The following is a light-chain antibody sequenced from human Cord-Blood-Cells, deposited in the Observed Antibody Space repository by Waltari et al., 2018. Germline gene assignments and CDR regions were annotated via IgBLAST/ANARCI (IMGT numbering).Light chain of an antibody. Sequence: QSALTQPASVSGSPGQPITIPCTGTSSDVGGYNYFSWYQQHPGKAPKLMIYDVSNRPSGVSNRFSGSKSGNTASLTISGLQAEDEADYYCSSYTSSSPWVFGGGTKLTVL. V-gene: IGLV2-14*01. CDR1: SSDVGGYNY. CDR3: SSYTSSSPWV. CDR2: DVS. J-gene: IGLJ3*02.